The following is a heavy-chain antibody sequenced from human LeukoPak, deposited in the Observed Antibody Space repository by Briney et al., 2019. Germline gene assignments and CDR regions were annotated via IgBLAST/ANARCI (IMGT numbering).Heavy chain of an antibody. CDR1: GFTFSSYE. CDR3: ARDRAYGDGGY. CDR2: ISSSGSTI. V-gene: IGHV3-48*03. J-gene: IGHJ4*02. D-gene: IGHD4-17*01. Sequence: GGSLRLSCAASGFTFSSYEMNWVRQAPGKGLEWVSYISSSGSTIYYADSVKGRFTISSDNAKNSLYLQMNSLRAEDTAVYYCARDRAYGDGGYWGQGTLVTVSS.